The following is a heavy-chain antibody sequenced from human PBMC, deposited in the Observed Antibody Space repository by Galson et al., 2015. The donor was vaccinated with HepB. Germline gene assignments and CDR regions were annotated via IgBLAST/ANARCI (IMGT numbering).Heavy chain of an antibody. V-gene: IGHV3-53*01. D-gene: IGHD2/OR15-2a*01. CDR2: IYTGGNT. J-gene: IGHJ2*01. CDR1: GFTVNSNY. Sequence: SLRLSCAASGFTVNSNYMSWVRQAPGKGLEWVSGIYTGGNTYYADSAKGRFTISRDNCKDPLYLQMISLGAEDTAVYYCARNSWYFDLWGRGTLVTVSS. CDR3: ARNSWYFDL.